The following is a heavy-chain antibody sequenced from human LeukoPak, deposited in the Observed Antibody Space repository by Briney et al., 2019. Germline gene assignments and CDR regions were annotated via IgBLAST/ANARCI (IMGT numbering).Heavy chain of an antibody. V-gene: IGHV4-38-2*02. CDR3: VREGPVRFLEQIDY. J-gene: IGHJ4*02. Sequence: PSETLSLTCTVSSYSISRGYYWGWIRQSPGNGLEWIGNIHHGGSTSYNPSLKSRVTISLDMSKNQFSLKLNSVTAADTAVYYCVREGPVRFLEQIDYWGQGTLVTVSS. D-gene: IGHD3-3*01. CDR1: SYSISRGYY. CDR2: IHHGGST.